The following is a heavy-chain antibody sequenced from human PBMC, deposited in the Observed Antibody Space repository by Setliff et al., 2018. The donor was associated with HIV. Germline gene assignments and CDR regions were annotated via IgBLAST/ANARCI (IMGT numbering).Heavy chain of an antibody. V-gene: IGHV4-39*07. Sequence: PSETLSLTCTVSGGSASNSRYYWAWIRQPPGKGLEYIGSIHYNEKTYYNPSLKSQVSMSLDTSKNQFSLKLTSVTAADTAVYYCARGGTSSNWFDPWGQGTLVTVSS. CDR2: IHYNEKT. J-gene: IGHJ5*02. D-gene: IGHD1-26*01. CDR1: GGSASNSRYY. CDR3: ARGGTSSNWFDP.